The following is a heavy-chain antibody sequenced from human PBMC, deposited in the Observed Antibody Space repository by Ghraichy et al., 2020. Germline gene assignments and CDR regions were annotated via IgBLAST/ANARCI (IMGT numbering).Heavy chain of an antibody. J-gene: IGHJ5*02. CDR2: IYESETT. V-gene: IGHV4-39*01. D-gene: IGHD3-16*01. CDR3: ARHHNSSLISYNWFDP. CDR1: GDSISSGSHY. Sequence: SQTLSLTCSVSGDSISSGSHYWGWIRQSPGKGLEWIGSIYESETTYYAPALESRVTISVNTAKNQVSLKLRSVTAADTAVYYCARHHNSSLISYNWFDPWGQGSLVTVSS.